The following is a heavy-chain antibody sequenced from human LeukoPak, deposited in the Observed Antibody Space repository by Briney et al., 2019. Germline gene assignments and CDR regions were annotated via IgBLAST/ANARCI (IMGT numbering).Heavy chain of an antibody. D-gene: IGHD1-26*01. Sequence: RSSETLSLTCAVSGGSISSSNWWSWVRQPPGKGLEWIGEIYHSGSTNYNPSLKSRVTISVDKSKNQFSLELSSVTAADTAVYYCARGGGSYSLDYFDYWGQGTLVTVSS. CDR1: GGSISSSNW. CDR2: IYHSGST. V-gene: IGHV4-4*02. J-gene: IGHJ4*02. CDR3: ARGGGSYSLDYFDY.